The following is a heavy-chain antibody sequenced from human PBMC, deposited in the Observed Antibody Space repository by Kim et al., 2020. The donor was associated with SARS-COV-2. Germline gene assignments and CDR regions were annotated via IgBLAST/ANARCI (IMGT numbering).Heavy chain of an antibody. J-gene: IGHJ5*02. V-gene: IGHV4-39*01. D-gene: IGHD3-10*01. Sequence: NPSLKSRVALSVDTSRNQFSLKLTSVSAADTAVYYCAISWFGELFPGCFDPWGQGTLVTVSS. CDR3: AISWFGELFPGCFDP.